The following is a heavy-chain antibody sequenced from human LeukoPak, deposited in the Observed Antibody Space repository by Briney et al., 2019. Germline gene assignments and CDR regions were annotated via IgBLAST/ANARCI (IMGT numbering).Heavy chain of an antibody. CDR2: ISGSGGST. V-gene: IGHV3-23*01. CDR1: GFTFSSYA. CDR3: AKDFYDTSANGAFDI. D-gene: IGHD2/OR15-2a*01. J-gene: IGHJ3*02. Sequence: GGSLRLSCAASGFTFSSYAMSWVRQAPGKGLEWVSAISGSGGSTYYADSVKGRFTISRDNSKNTMYLQVNSLRPGDTAVYYCAKDFYDTSANGAFDIWGHGTMVSVSS.